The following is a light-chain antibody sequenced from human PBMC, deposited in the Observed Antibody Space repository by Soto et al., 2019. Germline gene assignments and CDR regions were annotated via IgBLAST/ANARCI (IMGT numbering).Light chain of an antibody. CDR3: SSYSGSSTVV. CDR1: SSDVGGYNY. Sequence: QSALTQPASVSGSPGQSITISCTGTSSDVGGYNYVSWYQQHPGKAPKLMIYDVSTRPSGVSNRFSGSKSGNTASLTISGLQAEDVADYYCSSYSGSSTVVFGGGTKLTVL. V-gene: IGLV2-14*03. CDR2: DVS. J-gene: IGLJ2*01.